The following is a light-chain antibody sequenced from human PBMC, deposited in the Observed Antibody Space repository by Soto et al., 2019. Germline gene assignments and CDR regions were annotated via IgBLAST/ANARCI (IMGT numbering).Light chain of an antibody. Sequence: ENVLTQSPATLSLSPGERATLSCRASQSVRYDYLAWYRQIPGQPPSLLIYDASTRAPGIPDRFSGSGSGTDFTLTIGRLEPEDFAVYYCQHYGSSTAFGQGTKVDIK. V-gene: IGKV3-20*01. CDR2: DAS. CDR3: QHYGSSTA. J-gene: IGKJ1*01. CDR1: QSVRYDY.